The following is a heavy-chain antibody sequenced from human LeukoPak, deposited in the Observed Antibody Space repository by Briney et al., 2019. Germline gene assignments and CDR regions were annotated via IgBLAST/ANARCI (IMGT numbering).Heavy chain of an antibody. V-gene: IGHV3-11*01. J-gene: IGHJ6*02. Sequence: GSLILSCAASGFTFSDYYMSWIRPAPGKGLEWVSYISSSGSTIYYADSVKGRFTISRDNAKNSLYLQMNSLRAEDTAVYYCARDRVSLYGMDVWGQGTTVTVSS. CDR1: GFTFSDYY. CDR2: ISSSGSTI. CDR3: ARDRVSLYGMDV. D-gene: IGHD5/OR15-5a*01.